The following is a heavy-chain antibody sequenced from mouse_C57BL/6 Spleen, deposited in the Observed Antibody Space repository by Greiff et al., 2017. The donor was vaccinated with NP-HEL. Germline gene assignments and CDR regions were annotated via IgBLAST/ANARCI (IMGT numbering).Heavy chain of an antibody. CDR1: GFTFSDYG. Sequence: EVKVVESGGGLVKPGGSLKLSCAASGFTFSDYGMHWVRQAPEKGLEWVAYISSGSSTIYYADTVKGRFTLSRDNAKNTLFLQMTSLRSEDTAMYYCARPSSYYAMDYWGQGTSVTVSS. J-gene: IGHJ4*01. CDR2: ISSGSSTI. V-gene: IGHV5-17*01. CDR3: ARPSSYYAMDY. D-gene: IGHD1-3*01.